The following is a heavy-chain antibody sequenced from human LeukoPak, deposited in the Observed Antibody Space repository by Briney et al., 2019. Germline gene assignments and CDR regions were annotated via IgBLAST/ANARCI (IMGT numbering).Heavy chain of an antibody. V-gene: IGHV4-61*02. CDR1: GGSISSGSYY. Sequence: SETLSLTCTVSGGSISSGSYYWSWIRQPAGKGLEWIGRIYTSGSTNYNPSLKSRVTISVDTSKNQFSLKLSSATAADTAVYYCARDSSPGAFDIWGQGTMVTVSS. CDR2: IYTSGST. J-gene: IGHJ3*02. D-gene: IGHD6-13*01. CDR3: ARDSSPGAFDI.